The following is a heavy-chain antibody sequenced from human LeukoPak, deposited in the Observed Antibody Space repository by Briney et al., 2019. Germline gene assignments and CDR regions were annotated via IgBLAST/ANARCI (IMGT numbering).Heavy chain of an antibody. V-gene: IGHV3-30-3*01. J-gene: IGHJ4*02. CDR1: GFTFSSYA. CDR2: ISYDGSNK. Sequence: GRSLRLSCAASGFTFSSYAMHWVRQAPGKGLEWVAVISYDGSNKYYADSVKGRFTISRDNSKNTLYLQMNSLRAADTAVYYCARDPPEYSYGAAPDYWGQGTLVTVSS. CDR3: ARDPPEYSYGAAPDY. D-gene: IGHD5-18*01.